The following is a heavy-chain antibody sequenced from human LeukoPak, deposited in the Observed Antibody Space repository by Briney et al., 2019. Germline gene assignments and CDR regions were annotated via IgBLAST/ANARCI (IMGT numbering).Heavy chain of an antibody. D-gene: IGHD6-19*01. J-gene: IGHJ4*02. CDR2: ISYDGSNK. CDR1: GFTFSSYA. CDR3: ARDQSSSGWYIDY. Sequence: PGGSLRLSCAASGFTFSSYAMHWVRQAPGKGLEWVAVISYDGSNKYYADSVKGRFTISRDNSKNTLYLQMNSLRAEDTAVYYCARDQSSSGWYIDYWGQGTLDTVSS. V-gene: IGHV3-30-3*01.